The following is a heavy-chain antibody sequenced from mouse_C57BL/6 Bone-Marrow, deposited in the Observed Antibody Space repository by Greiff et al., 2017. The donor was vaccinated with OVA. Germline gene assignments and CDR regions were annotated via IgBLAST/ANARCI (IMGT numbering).Heavy chain of an antibody. CDR2: IDPSDSYT. V-gene: IGHV1-69*01. CDR3: ARKEPYEGNYDPWFAY. CDR1: GYTFTSYW. D-gene: IGHD2-3*01. J-gene: IGHJ3*01. Sequence: QVQLQQPGAELVMPGASVKLSCKASGYTFTSYWMHWVKQRPGQGLEWIGEIDPSDSYTNYNQKFKGKSTLTVDKSSSTAYMQLSSLTSEDSAVYYCARKEPYEGNYDPWFAYWGQGTLVTVSA.